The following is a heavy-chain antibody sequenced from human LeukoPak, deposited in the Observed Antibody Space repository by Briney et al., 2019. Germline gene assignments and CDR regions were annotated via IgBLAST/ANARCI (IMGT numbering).Heavy chain of an antibody. CDR3: ARRGDSSGYYKTWGAFDI. CDR1: GYTFTSYG. Sequence: ASVKVSCKASGYTFTSYGINWVRQAPGQGLEWMGWISGHNGHTNYVQKMQGRVTMTTDTSTNTAYMELRNLTSDDTAVYYCARRGDSSGYYKTWGAFDIWGQGTMVTVSS. J-gene: IGHJ3*02. CDR2: ISGHNGHT. D-gene: IGHD3-22*01. V-gene: IGHV1-18*04.